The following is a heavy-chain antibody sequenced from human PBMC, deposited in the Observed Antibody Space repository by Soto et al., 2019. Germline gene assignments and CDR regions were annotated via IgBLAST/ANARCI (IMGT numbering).Heavy chain of an antibody. CDR1: GGTFSSYA. J-gene: IGHJ3*02. V-gene: IGHV1-69*01. Sequence: QVQLVQSGAEVKKPGSSVKVSCKASGGTFSSYAISWVRQAPGQGLEWMGGIIPIFGTANYAQKCQGRVTITADESTSTAYMELSSLRSEDTAVYYCARDLTYDSSGYYYGDDAFDIWGQGTMVTVSS. CDR2: IIPIFGTA. CDR3: ARDLTYDSSGYYYGDDAFDI. D-gene: IGHD3-22*01.